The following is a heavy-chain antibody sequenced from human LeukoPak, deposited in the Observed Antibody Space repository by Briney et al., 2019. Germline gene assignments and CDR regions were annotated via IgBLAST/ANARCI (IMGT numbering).Heavy chain of an antibody. CDR3: AKSSGYSSAAGTGTRRYFDY. CDR2: ISGSGGST. D-gene: IGHD6-13*01. CDR1: GFTFSSYA. Sequence: GGSLRLSCAASGFTFSSYAMSWVRQAPGKGLEWVSAISGSGGSTYYADSVTGRFTIPRDSSKNTLYLQMNSLRAEDTAVYYCAKSSGYSSAAGTGTRRYFDYWGQGTLVTVSS. V-gene: IGHV3-23*01. J-gene: IGHJ4*02.